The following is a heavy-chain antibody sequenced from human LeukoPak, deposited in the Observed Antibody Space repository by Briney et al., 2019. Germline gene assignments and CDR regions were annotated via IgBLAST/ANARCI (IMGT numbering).Heavy chain of an antibody. Sequence: GGSLRLSCAASGFPFDNYWMHWVRQSPGKGLICVARIGHDGSGAGYADSVKGRFTISRDNAKSTLYLQMNSLRAEDTAVYYCARYQQTGYESDYWGQGTLVTVSS. D-gene: IGHD5-12*01. J-gene: IGHJ4*02. V-gene: IGHV3-74*01. CDR1: GFPFDNYW. CDR2: IGHDGSGA. CDR3: ARYQQTGYESDY.